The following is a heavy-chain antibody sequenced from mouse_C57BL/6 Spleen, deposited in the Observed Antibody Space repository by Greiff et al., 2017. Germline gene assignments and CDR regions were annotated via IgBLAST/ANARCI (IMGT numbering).Heavy chain of an antibody. CDR2: ISDGGSYT. J-gene: IGHJ2*01. Sequence: EVQGVESGGGLVKPGGSLKLSCAASGFTFSSYAMSWVRPTPEKRLEWVATISDGGSYTYYPDNVKGRFTISRDNAKNNLYLQMSHLKSEDTAMYYCARDRHCFDYWGQGTTLTVSS. V-gene: IGHV5-4*01. D-gene: IGHD3-1*01. CDR1: GFTFSSYA. CDR3: ARDRHCFDY.